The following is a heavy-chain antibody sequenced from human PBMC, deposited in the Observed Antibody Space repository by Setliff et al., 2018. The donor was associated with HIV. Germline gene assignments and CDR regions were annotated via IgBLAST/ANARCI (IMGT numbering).Heavy chain of an antibody. Sequence: GGSLRLSCAATGFTFSSYVLHWVRQAPGKGLEWVAVMSTGGGIKICADSVKGRFTISRDNSRNSLYLQMKSLRDEDTAVYYCARGTHWESRGFDYWGQGTLVTVSS. CDR2: MSTGGGIK. V-gene: IGHV3-30-3*01. CDR3: ARGTHWESRGFDY. D-gene: IGHD7-27*01. CDR1: GFTFSSYV. J-gene: IGHJ4*02.